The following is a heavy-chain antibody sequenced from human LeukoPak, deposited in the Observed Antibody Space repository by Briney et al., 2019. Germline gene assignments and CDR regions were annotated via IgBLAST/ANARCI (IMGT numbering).Heavy chain of an antibody. CDR3: ARRRGYSGYDWRFDH. CDR1: GGSFSGYY. J-gene: IGHJ4*02. Sequence: PSETLSLTCAVYGGSFSGYYWSWIRQPPGKGLEWIGEINHSRSTNYNPSLKSRVTISVDTSKNQFSLKLSSVTAADTAVYYCARRRGYSGYDWRFDHWGQGTLVTVSS. CDR2: INHSRST. D-gene: IGHD5-12*01. V-gene: IGHV4-34*01.